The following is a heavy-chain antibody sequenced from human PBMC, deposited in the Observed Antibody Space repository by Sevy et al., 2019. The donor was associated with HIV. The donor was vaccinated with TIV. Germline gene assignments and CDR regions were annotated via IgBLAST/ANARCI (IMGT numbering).Heavy chain of an antibody. CDR1: GFSFSTHG. Sequence: GGSLRLSCAASGFSFSTHGMHWVRQAPGKGLEWVAVISFDGSDKYYSESVKGRFTISRDNSKNTLLLQMSSLRAEDTAVYYCARDAGYSTVWYPGYRGQGTLVTVSS. CDR3: ARDAGYSTVWYPGY. J-gene: IGHJ4*02. D-gene: IGHD6-19*01. V-gene: IGHV3-30*03. CDR2: ISFDGSDK.